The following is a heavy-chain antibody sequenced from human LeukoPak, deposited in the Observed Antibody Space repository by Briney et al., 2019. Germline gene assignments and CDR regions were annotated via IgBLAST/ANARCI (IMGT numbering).Heavy chain of an antibody. D-gene: IGHD3-22*01. CDR3: ARSDEYYYDSSGYYDPYFDY. J-gene: IGHJ4*02. CDR2: TNSDGSST. V-gene: IGHV3-74*01. CDR1: GFTFSSYW. Sequence: GGSLRLSCAASGFTFSSYWMLWVRQAPGKGLVWVSRTNSDGSSTSYADSVKGRFTISRDNAKNTLYLQMNSLRAEDTAVYYCARSDEYYYDSSGYYDPYFDYWGQGTLVTVSS.